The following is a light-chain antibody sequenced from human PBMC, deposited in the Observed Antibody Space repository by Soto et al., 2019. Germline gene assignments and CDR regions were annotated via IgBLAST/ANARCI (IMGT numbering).Light chain of an antibody. CDR2: KAS. Sequence: DIQMTQSPSSLSASVGDRVTITCRASQTISSWLAWYQQKPRKVPKLLIYKASTLKSGVPSRFSGSGSGTEFTLTISSLQPDDFATYYCQHDNSYSEAFGQGTKV. CDR3: QHDNSYSEA. J-gene: IGKJ1*01. V-gene: IGKV1-5*03. CDR1: QTISSW.